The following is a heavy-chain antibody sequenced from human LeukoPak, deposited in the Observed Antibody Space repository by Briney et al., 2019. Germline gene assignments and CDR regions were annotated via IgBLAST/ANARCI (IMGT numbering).Heavy chain of an antibody. CDR1: GFTFSSYW. J-gene: IGHJ4*02. CDR3: ARAAVEMATIDFDY. D-gene: IGHD5-24*01. CDR2: IKQDGSEK. V-gene: IGHV3-7*01. Sequence: GGSLRLSCAASGFTFSSYWMSWVRQAPGKGLEWVANIKQDGSEKYYVDSVKGRFTISRDNAKNSLYLQTNSLRAEDTAVYYCARAAVEMATIDFDYWGQGTLVTVSS.